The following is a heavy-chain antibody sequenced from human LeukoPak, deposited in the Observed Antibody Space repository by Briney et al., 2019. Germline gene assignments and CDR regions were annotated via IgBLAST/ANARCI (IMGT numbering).Heavy chain of an antibody. CDR3: ARVSRSIAAAVLDP. J-gene: IGHJ5*02. CDR1: GYTFTSYG. CDR2: ISAYNGNT. V-gene: IGHV1-18*01. Sequence: ASVKVSCKASGYTFTSYGISWVRQAPGQGLEWMGWISAYNGNTNYAQKLQGRVTMTTDTSTSTAYMELRSLRSDDTAVYYCARVSRSIAAAVLDPWGQGTLVTVSS. D-gene: IGHD6-13*01.